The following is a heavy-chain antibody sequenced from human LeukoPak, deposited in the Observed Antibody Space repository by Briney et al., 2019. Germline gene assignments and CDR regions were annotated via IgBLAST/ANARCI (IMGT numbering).Heavy chain of an antibody. J-gene: IGHJ4*02. CDR3: AKDVNFHCRGDCSDS. CDR1: GFTFTNYG. D-gene: IGHD2-15*01. Sequence: GGSLRLSCIASGFTFTNYGMHWVRQAPGKGLEWVAFIQIDGRNQYYADSVKGRYTISRDNSNNTLSLQMNSLRAEDTAVYYCAKDVNFHCRGDCSDSRGKGTLVTVSS. CDR2: IQIDGRNQ. V-gene: IGHV3-30*02.